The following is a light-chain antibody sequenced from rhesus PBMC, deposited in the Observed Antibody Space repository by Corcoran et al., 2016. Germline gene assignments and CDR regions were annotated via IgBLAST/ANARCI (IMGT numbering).Light chain of an antibody. Sequence: DIQMTQSPSSLSASVGDRVTITFRASENVNNYLNWYQQKPGKAPKLLNYKASTLQSGVPSRFSGSGSWTDYTFTISSLPPEDVATYYCQHVYGTPFSFDPGTKLDIK. CDR1: ENVNNY. J-gene: IGKJ3*01. V-gene: IGKV1-74*01. CDR3: QHVYGTPFS. CDR2: KAS.